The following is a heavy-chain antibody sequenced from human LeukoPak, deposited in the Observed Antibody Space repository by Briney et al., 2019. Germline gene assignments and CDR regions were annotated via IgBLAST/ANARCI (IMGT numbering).Heavy chain of an antibody. J-gene: IGHJ4*02. V-gene: IGHV1-24*01. D-gene: IGHD3-10*01. Sequence: PGGSLRLSCAASGFTFSSYAMHWVRQAPGKGLEWMGGFDPEDGETIYAQKFQGRVTMTEDTSTDTAYMELSSLRSEDTAVYYCATGHYYGSGISDYWGQGTLVTVSS. CDR1: GFTFSSYA. CDR3: ATGHYYGSGISDY. CDR2: FDPEDGET.